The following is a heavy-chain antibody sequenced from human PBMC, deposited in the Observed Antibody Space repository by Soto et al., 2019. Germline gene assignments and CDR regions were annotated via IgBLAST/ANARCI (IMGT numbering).Heavy chain of an antibody. CDR2: IIPIFGTA. CDR1: GGTFSSYA. CDR3: ARVEALYPISLFSSINWFDP. Sequence: SVKVSCKASGGTFSSYAISWVRQAPGQGLEWMGGIIPIFGTANYAQKFQGRVTITADESTSTAYMELSSLRSEDTAVYYCARVEALYPISLFSSINWFDPWGQGTLVTVSS. V-gene: IGHV1-69*13. J-gene: IGHJ5*02. D-gene: IGHD3-16*01.